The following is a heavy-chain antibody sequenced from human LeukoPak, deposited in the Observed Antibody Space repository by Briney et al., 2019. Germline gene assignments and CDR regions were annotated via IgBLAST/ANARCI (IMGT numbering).Heavy chain of an antibody. CDR3: AKDLDIVAASGHYYGMDV. Sequence: TGGSLRLSCVASGFTFRSYGIHWVRQAPGKGLEWVTDISSAESNKSYADSVKGRFTISRDNSENTLYLQMNSLRPEDTAVYYCAKDLDIVAASGHYYGMDVWGQRTTVTVSS. CDR1: GFTFRSYG. J-gene: IGHJ6*02. D-gene: IGHD5-12*01. V-gene: IGHV3-30*18. CDR2: ISSAESNK.